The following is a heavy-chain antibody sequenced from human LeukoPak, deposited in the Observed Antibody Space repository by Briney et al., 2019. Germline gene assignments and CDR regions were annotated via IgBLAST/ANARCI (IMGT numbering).Heavy chain of an antibody. CDR3: ARPPSRGEYSNHGFDY. D-gene: IGHD5-18*01. CDR1: GFTFSSYS. J-gene: IGHJ4*02. CDR2: ISSSSSYI. Sequence: GGSLRLSCAASGFTFSSYSMNWVRQAPGKGLEWVSSISSSSSYIYYADSVMGRFTISRDNAKNSLYLQMNSLRAEDTAVYYCARPPSRGEYSNHGFDYWGQGTLVTVSS. V-gene: IGHV3-21*01.